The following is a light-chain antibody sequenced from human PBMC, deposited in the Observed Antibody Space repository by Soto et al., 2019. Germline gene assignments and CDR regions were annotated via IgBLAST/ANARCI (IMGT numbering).Light chain of an antibody. CDR2: GTS. Sequence: ELVMTQSPATLSVSPGERATLSCRASQSFSSNVACYQQKPGQAPRLLIYGTSTRVTGIPARFSGSGSGTDFTLTISRLEPEDFAVYYCQQYGSSPPLSFGGGTKVDIK. CDR3: QQYGSSPPLS. CDR1: QSFSSN. V-gene: IGKV3-15*01. J-gene: IGKJ4*01.